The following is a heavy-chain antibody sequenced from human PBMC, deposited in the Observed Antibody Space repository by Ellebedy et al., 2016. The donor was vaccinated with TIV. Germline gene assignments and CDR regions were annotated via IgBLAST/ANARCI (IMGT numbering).Heavy chain of an antibody. D-gene: IGHD2-15*01. CDR3: AALGFCSAISCPNIAFDI. V-gene: IGHV1-69*10. CDR2: IIPILGKA. CDR1: GGTFSSYG. J-gene: IGHJ3*02. Sequence: AASVKVSCKASGGTFSSYGISWVRQAPGQGLEWMGGIIPILGKANYAQKFQGRVTMTRDTSTTTVYMELSSLRSEDTAVYYCAALGFCSAISCPNIAFDIWGQGTMVTVSS.